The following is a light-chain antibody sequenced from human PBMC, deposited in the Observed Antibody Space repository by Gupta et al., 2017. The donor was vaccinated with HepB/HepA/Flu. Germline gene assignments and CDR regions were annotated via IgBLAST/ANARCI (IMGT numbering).Light chain of an antibody. CDR3: HQSDSKPPDN. J-gene: IGKJ1*01. CDR2: ATS. V-gene: IGKV1-39*01. Sequence: IQMTPSPSSLSASVGDRVTITCRASQSISNYLDWYQQKPGKDPKLLIFATSTWQSGVPSRFSGSGSGTDFTLTISSRQQEDFATYYCHQSDSKPPDNFGQGTKVEIK. CDR1: QSISNY.